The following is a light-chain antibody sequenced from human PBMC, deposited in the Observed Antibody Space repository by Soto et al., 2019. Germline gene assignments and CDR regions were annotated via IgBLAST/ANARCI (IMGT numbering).Light chain of an antibody. V-gene: IGLV2-8*01. CDR3: SSYAGSSNV. CDR1: SSDVGGYNY. J-gene: IGLJ1*01. Sequence: QSVLTQPPSASGSPGQSVAISCTGTSSDVGGYNYVSWYQQHPGKAPKLMIYEVNKRPSGVPDRFSGSKSGNTASPTVSGLQAEDEADYYYSSYAGSSNVFGTGTKVTVL. CDR2: EVN.